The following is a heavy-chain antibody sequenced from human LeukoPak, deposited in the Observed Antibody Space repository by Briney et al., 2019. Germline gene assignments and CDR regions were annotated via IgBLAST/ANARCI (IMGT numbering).Heavy chain of an antibody. CDR2: ISYDGSQK. V-gene: IGHV3-30*04. Sequence: PGRSLRLSCSASGFTFSDYAMHWVRQAPGKGLEWVAIISYDGSQKHFGDSVGGRFTVSRDDSENTLYLQMNSLKTEDTAVYSCAKGGDGKIPFDNWGQGTLVTVSS. CDR3: AKGGDGKIPFDN. D-gene: IGHD5-24*01. J-gene: IGHJ4*02. CDR1: GFTFSDYA.